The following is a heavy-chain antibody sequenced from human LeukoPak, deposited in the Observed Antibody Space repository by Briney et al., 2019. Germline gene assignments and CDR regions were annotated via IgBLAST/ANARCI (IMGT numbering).Heavy chain of an antibody. CDR3: ARGLDSSDGMTTVTTERYFDY. J-gene: IGHJ4*02. D-gene: IGHD4-17*01. V-gene: IGHV4-30-4*08. CDR1: GGSISSGDYY. CDR2: INHSGST. Sequence: SQTLSLTCTVSGGSISSGDYYWSWIRQPPGKGLEWIGEINHSGSTNYNPSLKSRVTISVDTSKNQFSLKLSSVTAADTAVYYCARGLDSSDGMTTVTTERYFDYWGQGTLVTVSS.